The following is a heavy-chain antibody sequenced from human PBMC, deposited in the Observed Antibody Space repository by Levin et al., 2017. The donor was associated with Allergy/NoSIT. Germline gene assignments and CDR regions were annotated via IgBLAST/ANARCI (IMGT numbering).Heavy chain of an antibody. Sequence: PSETLSLTCAVSGGSISSDHFWSWARQSPGKGLEWIGEINHSGTTTYNPSLRSRVTISVDKSRNQFSLELTSVTAADTAVYYCARWGTFWGQGTLVTVSS. CDR3: ARWGTF. CDR2: INHSGTT. J-gene: IGHJ1*01. CDR1: GGSISSDHF. V-gene: IGHV4-4*02. D-gene: IGHD1-1*01.